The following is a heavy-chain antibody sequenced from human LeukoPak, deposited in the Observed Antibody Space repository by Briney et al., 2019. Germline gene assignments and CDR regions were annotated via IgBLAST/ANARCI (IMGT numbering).Heavy chain of an antibody. J-gene: IGHJ4*02. D-gene: IGHD6-13*01. V-gene: IGHV1-18*01. Sequence: GASVKVSCKASGYTFTSCVISWVRQAAGQGLEWMGWISAYKGNTNYAQKLQGRVTMTTDTSTSTAYMEMRSLRSDDTAVYYCAREGSSWSVDYWGQGTLVTVSS. CDR3: AREGSSWSVDY. CDR1: GYTFTSCV. CDR2: ISAYKGNT.